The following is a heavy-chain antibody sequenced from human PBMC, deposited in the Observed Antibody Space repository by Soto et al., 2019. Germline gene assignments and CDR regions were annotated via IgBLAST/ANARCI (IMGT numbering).Heavy chain of an antibody. CDR1: GGSFSGYY. CDR2: INHSGST. D-gene: IGHD3-10*01. Sequence: SETLSLTCAVYGGSFSGYYWSWIRQPPGKGLEWIGEINHSGSTNYNPSLKSRVTISVDTSKNQFSLKLSSVTAADTAVYYCARVGLWFGDKGGPDYWGQGTLVTVSS. CDR3: ARVGLWFGDKGGPDY. J-gene: IGHJ4*02. V-gene: IGHV4-34*01.